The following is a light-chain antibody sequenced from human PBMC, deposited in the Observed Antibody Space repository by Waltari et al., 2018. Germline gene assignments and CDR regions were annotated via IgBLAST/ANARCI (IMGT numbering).Light chain of an antibody. V-gene: IGKV1-9*01. Sequence: DIQLTQSPSFLSTSVGDRVIITCRASQGISSYLAWYQQKAGKAPKLLIYAASTLQSGVPSRFSGSGSGTEFTLTISSLQPEDFATYDCQQLKSWPLTFGPGTKVDI. J-gene: IGKJ3*01. CDR3: QQLKSWPLT. CDR1: QGISSY. CDR2: AAS.